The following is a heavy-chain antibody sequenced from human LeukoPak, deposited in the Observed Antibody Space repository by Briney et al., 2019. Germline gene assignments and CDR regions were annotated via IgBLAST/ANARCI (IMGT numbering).Heavy chain of an antibody. CDR3: ARDGGEQLVGPFDY. CDR2: IYYSGST. J-gene: IGHJ4*02. V-gene: IGHV4-59*01. CDR1: GGSISSYY. D-gene: IGHD6-6*01. Sequence: SETLSLTCTVSGGSISSYYWSWIRQPPGKGLEWIGYIYYSGSTNYNPSLKSRVTISVDTSKNQFSLKLSSVTAADTAVYYCARDGGEQLVGPFDYWGQGTLVTVSS.